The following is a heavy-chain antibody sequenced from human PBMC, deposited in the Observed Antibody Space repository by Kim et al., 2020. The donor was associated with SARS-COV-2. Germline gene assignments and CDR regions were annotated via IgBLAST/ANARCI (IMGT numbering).Heavy chain of an antibody. CDR3: ARIYYSYFYLDV. V-gene: IGHV4-39*01. Sequence: YYNPSLKSRVTMSADTSKKEVSLRLSSVTAADTAVYYCARIYYSYFYLDVWGKGTSVTVSS. J-gene: IGHJ6*03.